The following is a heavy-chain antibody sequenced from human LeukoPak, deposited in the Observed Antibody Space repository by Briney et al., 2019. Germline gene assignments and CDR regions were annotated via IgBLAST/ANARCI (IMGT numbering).Heavy chain of an antibody. V-gene: IGHV1-2*02. CDR2: INPNSGGT. D-gene: IGHD6-13*01. J-gene: IGHJ4*02. Sequence: ASVKVSCKAPGYTFTGYYMHWVRQAPGQGLEWMGWINPNSGGTNYAQKFQGRVTMTRDTSISTAYMELSRLRSDDTAAYYCARVRAAAAVDYWGQGTLVTVSS. CDR1: GYTFTGYY. CDR3: ARVRAAAAVDY.